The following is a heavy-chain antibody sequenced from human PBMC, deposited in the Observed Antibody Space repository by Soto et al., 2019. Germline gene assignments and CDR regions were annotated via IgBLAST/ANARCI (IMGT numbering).Heavy chain of an antibody. D-gene: IGHD2-2*01. Sequence: SETLSLTCTVSGGSISSSSYYWGWIRQPPGKGLEWIGSIYYSGSTYYNPSLKSRVTISVDTSKNQFSLKLSSVTAADTAVYYCARHPIRYCRRTGGYRDGPDYWGQGTLDTVSA. CDR2: IYYSGST. CDR3: ARHPIRYCRRTGGYRDGPDY. J-gene: IGHJ4*02. CDR1: GGSISSSSYY. V-gene: IGHV4-39*01.